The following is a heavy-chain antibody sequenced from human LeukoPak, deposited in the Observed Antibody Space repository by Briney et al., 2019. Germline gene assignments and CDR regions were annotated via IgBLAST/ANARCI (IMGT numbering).Heavy chain of an antibody. CDR2: ISSRGSPI. V-gene: IGHV3-48*03. J-gene: IGHJ4*02. D-gene: IGHD3-22*01. CDR1: GFIVSSYE. CDR3: ARDTQYDGTGYTFDY. Sequence: GGSLRLSCAASGFIVSSYEMNWVRQAPGTGLEWVSFISSRGSPIHYADSVKGRFTISRDNAKNSLYLQMNSLRAEDTGVYYCARDTQYDGTGYTFDYWGQGTLVTVSS.